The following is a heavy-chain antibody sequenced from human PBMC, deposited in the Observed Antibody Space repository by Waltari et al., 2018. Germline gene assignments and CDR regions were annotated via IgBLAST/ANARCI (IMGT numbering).Heavy chain of an antibody. CDR1: GGSFSGYY. Sequence: QVQLQQWGAGLLKPSAPLSLTCAVYGGSFSGYYWSWIRQPPGKGLEWIGEINHSGSTNYNPSLKSRVTISVDTSKNQFSLKLSSVTAADTAVYYCARGVVVGPYYFDYWGQGTLVTVSS. CDR2: INHSGST. CDR3: ARGVVVGPYYFDY. V-gene: IGHV4-34*01. D-gene: IGHD3-22*01. J-gene: IGHJ4*02.